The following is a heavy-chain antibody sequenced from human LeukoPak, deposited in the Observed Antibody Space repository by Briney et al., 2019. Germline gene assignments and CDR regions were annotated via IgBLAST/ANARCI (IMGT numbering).Heavy chain of an antibody. CDR3: AALGDSIY. Sequence: GGSLRLSCAASGFTFGSYAMSWVRQAPGRGLEWVSAISGSGGNTYYADSVKGRFTISREDAKNYFFLQMNSLRAGDTAVYFCAALGDSIYWGQGTLVTVSS. CDR2: ISGSGGNT. CDR1: GFTFGSYA. J-gene: IGHJ4*02. D-gene: IGHD1-26*01. V-gene: IGHV3-23*01.